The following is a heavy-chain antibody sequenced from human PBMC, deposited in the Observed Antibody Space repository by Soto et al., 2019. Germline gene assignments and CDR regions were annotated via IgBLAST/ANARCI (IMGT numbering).Heavy chain of an antibody. V-gene: IGHV4-39*01. CDR2: IYYSGST. Sequence: SETLSLTCTVSGGSISSSSYYWGWIRQPPGKGLEWIGSIYYSGSTYYNPSLKSRVTISVDTSKNQFSLKLSSVTAADTAVYYCARVPRAAGLLDYWGQGTLVTVSS. CDR3: ARVPRAAGLLDY. D-gene: IGHD6-13*01. J-gene: IGHJ4*02. CDR1: GGSISSSSYY.